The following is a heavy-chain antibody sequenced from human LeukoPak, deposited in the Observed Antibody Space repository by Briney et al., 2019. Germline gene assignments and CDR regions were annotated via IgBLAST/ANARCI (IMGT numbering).Heavy chain of an antibody. J-gene: IGHJ4*02. CDR1: GFTFSSYW. D-gene: IGHD2-2*01. CDR2: IKQDGSEK. V-gene: IGHV3-7*03. Sequence: GGSLRLSCAASGFTFSSYWMSWVRQAPGKGLEWVANIKQDGSEKYYVDSVKGRFTISRDNAKNSLYLQMNSLRAEDTALYYCARVGSGYCSSTSCYWGLFDYWGQGTLVTVSS. CDR3: ARVGSGYCSSTSCYWGLFDY.